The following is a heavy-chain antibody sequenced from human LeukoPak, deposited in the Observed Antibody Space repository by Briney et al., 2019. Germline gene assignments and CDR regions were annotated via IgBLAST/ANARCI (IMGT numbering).Heavy chain of an antibody. Sequence: GASVKVSCKASGYSFTGYYMHWVRQALGQGLEWMGWINPNSGGTNYAQKFQGRVTMTRDTSISTAYMELSRLRSDDTAVYYCARRITTYDAFDIWGQGTMVTVSS. J-gene: IGHJ3*02. CDR2: INPNSGGT. V-gene: IGHV1-2*02. D-gene: IGHD1-1*01. CDR1: GYSFTGYY. CDR3: ARRITTYDAFDI.